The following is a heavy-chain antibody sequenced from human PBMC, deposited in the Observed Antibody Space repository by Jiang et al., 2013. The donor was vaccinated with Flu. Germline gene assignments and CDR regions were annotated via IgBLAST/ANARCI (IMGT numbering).Heavy chain of an antibody. CDR3: AKDFTSFYDSSGYYYFDY. CDR2: ISGRDDST. CDR1: GFTFSSYW. J-gene: IGHJ4*02. Sequence: SGFTFSSYWMHWVRQAPGKGLEWVSVISGRDDSTFYADSVKGRFTISRDNSKNTVYLRMNSLRADDTAVYYCAKDFTSFYDSSGYYYFDYWGQGTLVTVSS. V-gene: IGHV3-23*01. D-gene: IGHD3-22*01.